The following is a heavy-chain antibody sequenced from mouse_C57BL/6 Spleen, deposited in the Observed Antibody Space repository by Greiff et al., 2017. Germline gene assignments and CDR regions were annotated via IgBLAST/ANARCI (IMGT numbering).Heavy chain of an antibody. CDR2: ISDGGSCN. J-gene: IGHJ3*01. CDR3: ARDYGSRYGLWFAY. Sequence: EVKLVESGGGLVKPGGSLKLSCAASGFTFSSYAMSWVRQTPEKRLEWVATISDGGSCNYYPDNVKGRFTISRDNAKNNLYLQMSHLKSEDKAMYYCARDYGSRYGLWFAYWCQGTLVTVSA. CDR1: GFTFSSYA. V-gene: IGHV5-4*03. D-gene: IGHD1-1*01.